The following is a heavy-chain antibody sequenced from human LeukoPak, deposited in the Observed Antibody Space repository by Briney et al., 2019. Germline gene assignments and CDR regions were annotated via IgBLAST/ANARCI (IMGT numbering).Heavy chain of an antibody. V-gene: IGHV1-45*02. D-gene: IGHD3-16*01. CDR2: ITPFNGNT. CDR3: ARSSLMWGYFDY. J-gene: IGHJ4*02. CDR1: GYTFTYRY. Sequence: ASVKVSCKASGYTFTYRYLHWVRQAPGQALEWMGWITPFNGNTNYAQKFQDRVTITRDRSMSTAYMELSSLRSEDTAMYYCARSSLMWGYFDYWGQGTLVTVSS.